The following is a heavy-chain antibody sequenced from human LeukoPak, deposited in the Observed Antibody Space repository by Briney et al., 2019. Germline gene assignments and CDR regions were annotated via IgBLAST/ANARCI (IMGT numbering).Heavy chain of an antibody. D-gene: IGHD3-10*01. CDR2: IYHSGST. CDR3: ARDGSGSDNRYYYGMDV. Sequence: SETLSLTCAVSGGSISSSNWWSWVRQPPGKGLEWIGEIYHSGSTNYNPSLKSRVTISVDKSKNQFSLKLSSVTAADTAVYYCARDGSGSDNRYYYGMDVWGQGTTVTVSS. CDR1: GGSISSSNW. V-gene: IGHV4-4*02. J-gene: IGHJ6*02.